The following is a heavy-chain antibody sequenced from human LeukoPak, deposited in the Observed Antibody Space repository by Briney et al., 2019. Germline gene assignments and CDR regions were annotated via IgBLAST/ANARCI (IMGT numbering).Heavy chain of an antibody. V-gene: IGHV3-66*01. Sequence: GGSLRLSCAASGFSVDNTYMSWVRQAPGKGLEWVAVIYVGGSTYYTDSVRGRFTISRDGSKNTVFLQMNSLRAEDTAVYFCARDPILDRNYYFDFWGQGTLVTVSS. CDR1: GFSVDNTY. CDR3: ARDPILDRNYYFDF. CDR2: IYVGGST. J-gene: IGHJ4*02. D-gene: IGHD3-3*01.